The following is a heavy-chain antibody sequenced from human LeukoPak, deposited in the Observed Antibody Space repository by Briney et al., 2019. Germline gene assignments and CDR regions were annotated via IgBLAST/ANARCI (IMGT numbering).Heavy chain of an antibody. CDR2: IYHSGST. J-gene: IGHJ5*02. CDR3: ARDRGYSSGWRANWFDP. D-gene: IGHD6-19*01. CDR1: GGSISSSNW. Sequence: PSETLSLTCAVSGGSISSSNWWSWVRQPPGKGLEWIGEIYHSGSTNYNPSLKSRVTISVDKSKNQFSLKLSSVTAADTAVYYCARDRGYSSGWRANWFDPWGQGTLVTVSS. V-gene: IGHV4-4*02.